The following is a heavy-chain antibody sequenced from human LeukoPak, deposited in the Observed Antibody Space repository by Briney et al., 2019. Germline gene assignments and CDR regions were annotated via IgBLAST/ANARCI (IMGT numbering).Heavy chain of an antibody. V-gene: IGHV4-59*01. D-gene: IGHD5-18*01. CDR2: IYYSGST. Sequence: PSETLSLTCTVSGGSISSYYWSWIRQPPGKGLEWIGYIYYSGSTNYNPSLKSRVTISVDTSKNQFSLKLSTVTAADTAVYYCARWPIGQLWSYFDYWGQGTLVTVSS. J-gene: IGHJ4*02. CDR3: ARWPIGQLWSYFDY. CDR1: GGSISSYY.